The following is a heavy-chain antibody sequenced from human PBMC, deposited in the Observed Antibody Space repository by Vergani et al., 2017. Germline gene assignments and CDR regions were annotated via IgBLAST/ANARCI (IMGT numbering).Heavy chain of an antibody. CDR1: GYSFIKYG. CDR3: AGEGSCNNIRGSYRTPSYSGMGV. J-gene: IGHJ6*02. CDR2: VSPYNGNT. V-gene: IGHV1-18*01. Sequence: QSQLVQSGDEVKKPGASVKGSCKTSGYSFIKYGTSWARQAPGQDLEWVGWVSPYNGNTNYGPKIQGRVTMTPDTSTRTAYVQLRSLTFDDTAVYCCAGEGSCNNIRGSYRTPSYSGMGVWGQGTKVTVAS. D-gene: IGHD3-16*02.